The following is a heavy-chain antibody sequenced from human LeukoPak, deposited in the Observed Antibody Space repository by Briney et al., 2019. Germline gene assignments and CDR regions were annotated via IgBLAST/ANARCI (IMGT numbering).Heavy chain of an antibody. CDR1: GFTFSSYA. J-gene: IGHJ1*01. CDR3: AKGAWELHTLDAEYFQH. V-gene: IGHV3-23*01. CDR2: ISGSGSST. Sequence: GGSLRLSCAASGFTFSSYAMSWIRQAPGKGLEWVSAISGSGSSTYYADSVKGRFTISRDNSKNTLYLQVNSLRAEDTAVYYCAKGAWELHTLDAEYFQHWVQGTLVTVCS. D-gene: IGHD1-26*01.